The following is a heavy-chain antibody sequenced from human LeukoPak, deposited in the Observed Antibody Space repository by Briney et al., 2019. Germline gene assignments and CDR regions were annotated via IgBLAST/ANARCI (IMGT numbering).Heavy chain of an antibody. Sequence: ASVKVSCKASGYTFTGYYIHWVRQAPGQWLEWMGWINPNSGGTNYAQKFQGRVTMTRDTSISAAYMELSRLRSDDTAVYYCARVFQKQLSDYWGQGSLVTVSS. D-gene: IGHD6-13*01. V-gene: IGHV1-2*02. CDR1: GYTFTGYY. CDR3: ARVFQKQLSDY. CDR2: INPNSGGT. J-gene: IGHJ4*02.